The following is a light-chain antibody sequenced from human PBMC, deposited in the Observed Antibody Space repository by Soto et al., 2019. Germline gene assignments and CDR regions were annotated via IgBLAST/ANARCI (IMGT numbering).Light chain of an antibody. CDR2: DVS. CDR3: SSYTTSNTRQIV. J-gene: IGLJ1*01. V-gene: IGLV2-14*03. Sequence: QSALTQPASVSGSPGQSITISCTGTSSDVGGYNYVSWYQHHPGKAPKLMIYDVSNRPSGVSNRFSGSKSGNTASLTISGLQPEYEADYYCSSYTTSNTRQIVFGTGTKSPS. CDR1: SSDVGGYNY.